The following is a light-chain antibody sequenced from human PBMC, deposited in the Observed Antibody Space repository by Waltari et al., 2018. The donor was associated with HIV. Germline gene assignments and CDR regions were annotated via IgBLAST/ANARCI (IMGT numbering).Light chain of an antibody. CDR2: SKI. CDR3: AAWDDSLNGLWV. V-gene: IGLV1-44*01. Sequence: QSVLTQPPSASGTPGQRVTIPCSGSRSNLGSNTVNWYQQLPGTAPKLLIYSKIQRPSGVPDRFSGSKSGTSASLAISGLQSDDEADYYCAAWDDSLNGLWVFGGGTKLTVL. J-gene: IGLJ3*02. CDR1: RSNLGSNT.